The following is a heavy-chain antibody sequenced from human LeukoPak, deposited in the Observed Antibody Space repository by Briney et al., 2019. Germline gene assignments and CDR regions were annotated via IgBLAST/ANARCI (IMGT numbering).Heavy chain of an antibody. CDR2: INAGNGNT. CDR1: GYTFTSYA. V-gene: IGHV1-3*01. J-gene: IGHJ4*02. D-gene: IGHD6-13*01. CDR3: ARGLVYSSSWYGGFDY. Sequence: ASVKVSCKASGYTFTSYAMRWVRQAPGQRLEWMGWINAGNGNTKYSQKFQGRVTITRDTSASTAYMELSSLRSEDTAVYYCARGLVYSSSWYGGFDYWGQGTLVTVSS.